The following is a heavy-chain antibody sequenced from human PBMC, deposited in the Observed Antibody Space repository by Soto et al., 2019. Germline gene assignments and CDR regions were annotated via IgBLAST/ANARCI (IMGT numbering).Heavy chain of an antibody. V-gene: IGHV3-30-3*01. D-gene: IGHD5-18*01. J-gene: IGHJ6*02. Sequence: QVQLVESGGGVVQPGRSLRLSCAASGFTFSSYAMHWVRQAPGKGLEWVAVISYDGSNKYYADSVKGRFTISRDNSKNTLYLQMNSLRAEDTAVYYCARDRVHTVTDVDTAMVMDYYYGMDVWGQGTTVTVSS. CDR3: ARDRVHTVTDVDTAMVMDYYYGMDV. CDR2: ISYDGSNK. CDR1: GFTFSSYA.